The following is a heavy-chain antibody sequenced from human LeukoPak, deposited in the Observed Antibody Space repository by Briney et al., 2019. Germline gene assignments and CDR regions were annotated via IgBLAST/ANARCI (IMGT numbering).Heavy chain of an antibody. Sequence: PGRSLRLSCAASGFIFSRYGMNWVRQAPGKGLEWVAVLWYDGSNKYYAESVKGRFSISKENSKNTLYLEMNSLRDEDTAVYHCARSYYGSGSNYFYGMDVWGQGTTVTVSS. CDR1: GFIFSRYG. J-gene: IGHJ6*02. CDR2: LWYDGSNK. CDR3: ARSYYGSGSNYFYGMDV. V-gene: IGHV3-33*01. D-gene: IGHD3-10*01.